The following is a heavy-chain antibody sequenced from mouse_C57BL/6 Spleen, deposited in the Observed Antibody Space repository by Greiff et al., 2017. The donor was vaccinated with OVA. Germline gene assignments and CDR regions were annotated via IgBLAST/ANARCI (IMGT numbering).Heavy chain of an antibody. D-gene: IGHD2-10*01. CDR1: GYTFTSYW. CDR3: ALLSGGGY. J-gene: IGHJ2*01. V-gene: IGHV1-50*01. CDR2: IDPSDSYT. Sequence: QVQLQQPGAELVKPGASVKLSCKASGYTFTSYWMQWVKQRPGQGLEWIGEIDPSDSYTNYNQKFKGKATLTVDTSSSTAYMQRSSLTSEDSAVYYCALLSGGGYWGQGTTLTVSS.